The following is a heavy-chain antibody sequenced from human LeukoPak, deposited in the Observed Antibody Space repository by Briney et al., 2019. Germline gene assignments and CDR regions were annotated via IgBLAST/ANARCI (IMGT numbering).Heavy chain of an antibody. D-gene: IGHD5-18*01. V-gene: IGHV4-59*08. CDR2: IYYSGST. Sequence: SETLSLTCTVSGGSISSYYWSWIRQPPGKGLEWIGYIYYSGSTNYNPSLKSRVTISVDTSKNQFSLKLSSVTAADTAVYYCARGRDGYSRGWFDPWGQGTLVTVSS. CDR1: GGSISSYY. CDR3: ARGRDGYSRGWFDP. J-gene: IGHJ5*02.